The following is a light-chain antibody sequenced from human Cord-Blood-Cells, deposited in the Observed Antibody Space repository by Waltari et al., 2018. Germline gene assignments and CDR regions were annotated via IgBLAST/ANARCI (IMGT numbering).Light chain of an antibody. Sequence: FVSTPSPHTLSMSTGNRSTLSCRASQRVSSYLAWYQQKPGQAPRLLIYDASNRATGIPARFSGSGSGTDFTLTISSLEPEDFAVYYCQQRSNWLTFGGGTKVEIK. CDR3: QQRSNWLT. CDR2: DAS. CDR1: QRVSSY. V-gene: IGKV3-11*01. J-gene: IGKJ4*01.